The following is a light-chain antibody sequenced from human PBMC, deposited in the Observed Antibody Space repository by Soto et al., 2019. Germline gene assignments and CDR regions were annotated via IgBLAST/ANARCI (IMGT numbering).Light chain of an antibody. V-gene: IGKV3D-15*01. Sequence: EMVMTQSPGTLSVSPGERATLSCRASQTFGRDYLAWYQHKPGQAPRLLIYGISNRATGIPDRFSGSGSGTEFTLTISSVQPEDVAIYYCQQYTNWPITFGQGTRLEIK. J-gene: IGKJ5*01. CDR1: QTFGRDY. CDR3: QQYTNWPIT. CDR2: GIS.